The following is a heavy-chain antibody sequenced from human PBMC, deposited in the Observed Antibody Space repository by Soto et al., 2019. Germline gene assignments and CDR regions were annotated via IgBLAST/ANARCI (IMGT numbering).Heavy chain of an antibody. CDR1: GGSISSGGYY. Sequence: SETLSLTCTVSGGSISSGGYYWSWIRQPPGKGLEWIGYIYYSGSTNYNPSLKSRVTISVDTSKNQFSLKLSSVTAADTAVYYCARHWGSWSEGFDPWGQGTLATVSS. CDR3: ARHWGSWSEGFDP. D-gene: IGHD6-13*01. CDR2: IYYSGST. V-gene: IGHV4-61*08. J-gene: IGHJ5*02.